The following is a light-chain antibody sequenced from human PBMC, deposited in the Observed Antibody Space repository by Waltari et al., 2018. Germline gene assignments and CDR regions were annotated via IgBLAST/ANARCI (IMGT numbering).Light chain of an antibody. J-gene: IGKJ2*01. CDR2: GAS. CDR1: QSVTS. Sequence: EILMTTSPATLSVSPGEGDTLSCRARQSVTSLACYQQKPGQAPRLPIYGASTRATGIPARFSGSGSGTEFTLTISSLQSEDLAVYYCQQYNKGLDTFGQATKLEIK. CDR3: QQYNKGLDT. V-gene: IGKV3-15*01.